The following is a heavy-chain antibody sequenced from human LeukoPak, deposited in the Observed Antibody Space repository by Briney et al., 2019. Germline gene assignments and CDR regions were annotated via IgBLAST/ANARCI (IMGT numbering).Heavy chain of an antibody. V-gene: IGHV3-48*03. D-gene: IGHD6-19*01. CDR3: ATDVAVAGTSALGY. J-gene: IGHJ4*02. CDR1: GFTFSSYE. Sequence: GGSLRLSCAASGFTFSSYEMNWVRQAPAKGLEWVSYISSSGSTIYYADSVKGRFTISRDNAKNSLYLQMKSLRAEDTAVYYCATDVAVAGTSALGYWGQGTLVTVSS. CDR2: ISSSGSTI.